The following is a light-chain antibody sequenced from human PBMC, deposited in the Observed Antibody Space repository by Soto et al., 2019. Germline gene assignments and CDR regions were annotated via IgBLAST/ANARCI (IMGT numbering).Light chain of an antibody. V-gene: IGKV3-20*01. CDR3: QQYGSSRFT. CDR2: GAS. CDR1: QSVSSNY. Sequence: EIVLTQSPGTLSLSPGESATLSCRASQSVSSNYLAWYQQKPGQAPRVLIYGASNRATGIPDRFSGGGSGTDFTLTINRLEPEDFAVYYCQQYGSSRFTFGPGTRWIS. J-gene: IGKJ3*01.